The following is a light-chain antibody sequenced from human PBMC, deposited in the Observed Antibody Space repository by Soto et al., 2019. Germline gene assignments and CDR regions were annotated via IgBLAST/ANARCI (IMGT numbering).Light chain of an antibody. CDR2: EVS. J-gene: IGLJ1*01. Sequence: QSALTQPASVSGSPGQSIAISCTGTSSDVGAYDYVSWYQQHPDRAPRLVIYEVSNRPSGVSNRFSGPKSVNTATLTISGLQAEDEADYYCASHTTTNTRVFGTWTKLTVL. CDR1: SSDVGAYDY. CDR3: ASHTTTNTRV. V-gene: IGLV2-14*03.